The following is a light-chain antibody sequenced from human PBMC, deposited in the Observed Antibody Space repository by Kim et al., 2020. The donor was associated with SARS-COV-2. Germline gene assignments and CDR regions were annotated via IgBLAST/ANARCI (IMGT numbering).Light chain of an antibody. CDR2: RDS. Sequence: SVALGQTASITCGGDNIGSKHVHWYQQKAGQAPVLVIYRDSSRPAEIPERFSGSNSGNTATLTVSRAQAWDEADYYCQVWDNNTWVFGAGTQLTVL. V-gene: IGLV3-9*01. J-gene: IGLJ3*02. CDR1: NIGSKH. CDR3: QVWDNNTWV.